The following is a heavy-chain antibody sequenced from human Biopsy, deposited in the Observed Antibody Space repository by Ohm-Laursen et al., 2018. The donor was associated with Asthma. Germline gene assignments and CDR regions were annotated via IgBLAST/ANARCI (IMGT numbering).Heavy chain of an antibody. V-gene: IGHV4-59*01. D-gene: IGHD2-15*01. CDR2: IHYSGST. CDR1: GVSIRSYY. CDR3: AGFCSGGNCPDH. Sequence: SETLSLTCAVSGVSIRSYYWNWIRQPPGKGLEWIGNIHYSGSTYSNPSLKSRVTISVDTSKKQISLRLSSVIAADTAVYYCAGFCSGGNCPDHWGQGTLVTVSS. J-gene: IGHJ4*02.